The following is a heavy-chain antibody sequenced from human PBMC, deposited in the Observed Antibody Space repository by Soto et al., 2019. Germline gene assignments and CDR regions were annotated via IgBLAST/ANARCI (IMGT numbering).Heavy chain of an antibody. D-gene: IGHD2-21*01. Sequence: GESLKISCVASGFTFSDYGIHWVRQAPDKGLEWVAVVWFDGSIQYYGDSVKGRFTISRDNSNNTVDLQMNNLRAEDTAVYYCARVDFGGNSYCFDYWGQGTPVTVSS. CDR1: GFTFSDYG. J-gene: IGHJ4*02. CDR3: ARVDFGGNSYCFDY. V-gene: IGHV3-33*01. CDR2: VWFDGSIQ.